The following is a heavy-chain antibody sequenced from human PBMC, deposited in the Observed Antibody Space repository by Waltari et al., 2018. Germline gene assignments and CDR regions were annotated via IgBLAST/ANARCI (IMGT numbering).Heavy chain of an antibody. CDR1: GGSISSYY. V-gene: IGHV4-59*01. CDR3: ARTVKRYYFDY. J-gene: IGHJ4*02. Sequence: QVQLQESGPGLVKPSETLSLTCTVSGGSISSYYWSWIRQPPGKGLEWIGYIYYSGSTNHNPSLKSRVTISVDTSKNQFSLKLSSVTAADTAVYYCARTVKRYYFDYWGQGTLVTVSS. CDR2: IYYSGST. D-gene: IGHD4-4*01.